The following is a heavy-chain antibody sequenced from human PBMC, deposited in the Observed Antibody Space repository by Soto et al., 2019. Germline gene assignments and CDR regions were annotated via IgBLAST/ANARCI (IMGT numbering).Heavy chain of an antibody. V-gene: IGHV3-23*01. CDR2: ISGSCGST. CDR1: GFTFGSYA. D-gene: IGHD1-26*01. CDR3: AKAHTVIVRGDAFDI. J-gene: IGHJ3*02. Sequence: VSLRLSCAASGFTFGSYAMSWVRQAPGKGLEWVSAISGSCGSTYYAGSVKGRFSTSRENSKNTLYLQMNSLRAEDTAVYYCAKAHTVIVRGDAFDISGQGTMVTVSS.